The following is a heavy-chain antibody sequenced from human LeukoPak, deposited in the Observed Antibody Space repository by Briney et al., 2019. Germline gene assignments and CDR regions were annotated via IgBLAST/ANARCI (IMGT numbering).Heavy chain of an antibody. V-gene: IGHV4-39*07. CDR2: IYYSGST. D-gene: IGHD6-19*01. CDR1: GGSISSSSYY. J-gene: IGHJ4*02. Sequence: SETLSLTCTVSGGSISSSSYYWGWIRQPPGKGLEWIGSIYYSGSTYYNPSLKSRVSISVDTSKNQFSLKLSSVTAADTAVYCCARAGYSSGWYRGSEFDYWGQGTLVTVSS. CDR3: ARAGYSSGWYRGSEFDY.